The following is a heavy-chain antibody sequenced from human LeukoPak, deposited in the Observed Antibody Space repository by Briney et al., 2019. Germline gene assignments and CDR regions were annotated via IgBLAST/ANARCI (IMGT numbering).Heavy chain of an antibody. J-gene: IGHJ4*02. CDR3: ARGEYSSSWYTNY. CDR1: GGSFSGYY. D-gene: IGHD6-13*01. CDR2: NNHSGST. V-gene: IGHV4-34*01. Sequence: PSETLSLTCAVYGGSFSGYYWSWIRQPPGKGLEWIGENNHSGSTNYNPSLKSRVTISVDTSKNQFSLKLSSVTAADTAVYYCARGEYSSSWYTNYWGQGTLVTVSS.